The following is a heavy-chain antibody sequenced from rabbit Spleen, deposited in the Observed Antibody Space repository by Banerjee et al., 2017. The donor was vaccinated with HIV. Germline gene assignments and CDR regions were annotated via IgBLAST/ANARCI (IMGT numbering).Heavy chain of an antibody. CDR2: INTGDASI. J-gene: IGHJ4*01. V-gene: IGHV1S45*01. D-gene: IGHD3-1*01. CDR1: GFSFSSIYW. CDR3: ARDLVDDHVRAYWDL. Sequence: QEQLEESGGDLVKPEGSLTLTCTASGFSFSSIYWACWVRQAPGKGLEWIACINTGDASIYYANWAKGRFTISKTSSTVTLKMTSLTAADTATYFCARDLVDDHVRAYWDLWGQGTLVTVS.